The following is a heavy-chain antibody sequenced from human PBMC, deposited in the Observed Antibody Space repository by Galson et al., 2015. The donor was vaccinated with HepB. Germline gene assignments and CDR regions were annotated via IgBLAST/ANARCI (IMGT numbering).Heavy chain of an antibody. Sequence: SETLSLTCAVYGGSFSGYYWSWIRQPPGKGLEWIGKINHSGSTNYNPSLKSRVTISVDTSKNQFSLKLSSVTAADTAVYYCARGPSWSMTTVTTPFDYWGQGTLVTVSS. CDR3: ARGPSWSMTTVTTPFDY. CDR1: GGSFSGYY. D-gene: IGHD4-17*01. J-gene: IGHJ4*02. V-gene: IGHV4-34*01. CDR2: INHSGST.